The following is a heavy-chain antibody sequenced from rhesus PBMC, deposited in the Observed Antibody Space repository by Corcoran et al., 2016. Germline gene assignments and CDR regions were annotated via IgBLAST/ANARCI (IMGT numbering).Heavy chain of an antibody. Sequence: EVQLVESGGGLVQPGGSLSLSCAASGCPFSYYYMDRVRQAPEKGLEWVSYISYSGKTIYYPDSVKGRFTISRDNAKNSLSLQMSSLRADDTAVYYCARHDYAVWGQGVLVTVSS. CDR1: GCPFSYYY. CDR2: ISYSGKTI. D-gene: IGHD4-29*01. V-gene: IGHV3-136*01. J-gene: IGHJ4*01. CDR3: ARHDYAV.